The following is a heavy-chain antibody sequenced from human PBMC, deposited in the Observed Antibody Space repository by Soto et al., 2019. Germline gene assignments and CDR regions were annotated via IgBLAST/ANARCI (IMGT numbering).Heavy chain of an antibody. J-gene: IGHJ4*02. Sequence: QVQLQESGPGLVKPSETLSLTCTVSGGSISGFYWSWIRQPPGKGLERIGYIHSSGSTDYNPSLKSRVTMSVDTSKNQVSLRLSSVTAADTAVYSCARGGWSLDYWGQGIVVTVSS. CDR2: IHSSGST. CDR3: ARGGWSLDY. V-gene: IGHV4-59*01. D-gene: IGHD6-19*01. CDR1: GGSISGFY.